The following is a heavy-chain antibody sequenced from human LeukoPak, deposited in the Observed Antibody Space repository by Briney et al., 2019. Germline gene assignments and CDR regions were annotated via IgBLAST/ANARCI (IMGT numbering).Heavy chain of an antibody. J-gene: IGHJ6*04. Sequence: LSLTCAVYGGSFSGYYWSWIRQAPGKGLEWVSYISSSDSTTYYADSVRGRFTISRDNAENSLYLQMNSLRAEDTAVYYCAELGITMIGGVWGKGTTVTISS. CDR2: ISSSDSTT. CDR1: GGSFSGYY. CDR3: AELGITMIGGV. D-gene: IGHD3-10*02. V-gene: IGHV3-11*04.